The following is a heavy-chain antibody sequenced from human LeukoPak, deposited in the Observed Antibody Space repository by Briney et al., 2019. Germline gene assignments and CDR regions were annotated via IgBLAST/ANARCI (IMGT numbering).Heavy chain of an antibody. Sequence: PGGALRLSCAASGFTFSSYGMHWVRQAPGKGLEWVAVISYDGSNKYYADSVKGRFTISRDNSKNTLYLQMNSLRAEDSAPYYCAKASESGSYYDYWGQGTLVTVSS. CDR2: ISYDGSNK. J-gene: IGHJ4*02. CDR1: GFTFSSYG. V-gene: IGHV3-30*18. D-gene: IGHD5-12*01. CDR3: AKASESGSYYDY.